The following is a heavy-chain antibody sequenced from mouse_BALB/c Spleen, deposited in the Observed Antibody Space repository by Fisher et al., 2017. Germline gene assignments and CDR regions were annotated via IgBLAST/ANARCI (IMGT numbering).Heavy chain of an antibody. Sequence: VKFKGKAILTVDKSSSTAYMQLSSLTSEDSAVYYCARCPSYAMDYWGQGTSVTVSS. V-gene: IGHV1-64*01. CDR3: ARCPSYAMDY. J-gene: IGHJ4*01.